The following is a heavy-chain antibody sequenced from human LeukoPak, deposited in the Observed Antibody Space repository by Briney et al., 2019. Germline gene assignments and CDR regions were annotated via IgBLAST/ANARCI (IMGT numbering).Heavy chain of an antibody. V-gene: IGHV4-59*01. CDR2: IYYSGST. D-gene: IGHD3-22*01. J-gene: IGHJ5*02. CDR1: GGSISSYY. Sequence: PSETLSLTCTVSGGSISSYYWSWIRQPPGKGLEWIGYIYYSGSTNYNPSLKSRVTISEDTSKNQFSLKLSSVTAADTAVYYCARDQGDYYDSSGPPGRFDPWGQGTLVTVSS. CDR3: ARDQGDYYDSSGPPGRFDP.